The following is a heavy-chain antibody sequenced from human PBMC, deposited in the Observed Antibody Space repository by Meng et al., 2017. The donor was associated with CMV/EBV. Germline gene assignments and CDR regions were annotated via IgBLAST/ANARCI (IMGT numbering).Heavy chain of an antibody. J-gene: IGHJ1*01. D-gene: IGHD2-15*01. Sequence: SVKVSCKASGGTFSSYTISWVRQAPGQGLEWMGRIIPILGIANYAQKFQGRVTITTDKSTSTAYMELSSLRSEDTAVYYCASRGSEVVVVAEHWGQGTLVTVSS. CDR1: GGTFSSYT. CDR2: IIPILGIA. V-gene: IGHV1-69*02. CDR3: ASRGSEVVVVAEH.